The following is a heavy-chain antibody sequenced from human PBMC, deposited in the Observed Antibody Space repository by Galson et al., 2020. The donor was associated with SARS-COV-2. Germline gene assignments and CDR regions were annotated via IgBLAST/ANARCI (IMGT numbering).Heavy chain of an antibody. J-gene: IGHJ3*02. Sequence: ASVKVSCKASGYTLTGYYMHWVRQAPGQGLEWMGWINPNSGGTNYAQKFQGWVTMTRDTSISTAYMELSRLRSDDTAVYYCARGGYYDSLDAFDIWGQGTMVTVSS. V-gene: IGHV1-2*04. CDR2: INPNSGGT. CDR1: GYTLTGYY. CDR3: ARGGYYDSLDAFDI. D-gene: IGHD3-22*01.